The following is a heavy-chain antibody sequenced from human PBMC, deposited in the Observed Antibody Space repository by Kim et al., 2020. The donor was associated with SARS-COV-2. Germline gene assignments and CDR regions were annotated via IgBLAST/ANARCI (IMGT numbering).Heavy chain of an antibody. D-gene: IGHD4-17*01. J-gene: IGHJ6*01. CDR1: GFTFSSYG. CDR2: ISYDGSNK. V-gene: IGHV3-30*18. CDR3: AKDYNGDYGLYYYYYGM. Sequence: GGSLRLSCAASGFTFSSYGMHWVRQAPGKGLEWVAVISYDGSNKYYADSVKGRFTISRDNSKNTLYLQMNSLRAEDTAVYYCAKDYNGDYGLYYYYYGM.